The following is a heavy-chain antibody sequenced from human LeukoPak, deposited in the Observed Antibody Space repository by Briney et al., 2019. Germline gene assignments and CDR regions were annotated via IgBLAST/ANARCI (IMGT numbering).Heavy chain of an antibody. Sequence: GASVKVSCKASGGTFSSYAISWVRQAPGQGLEWMGGIIPIFGTTNYAQKFQGRVTITRNTSISTAYMELSSLRSEDTAVYYCARGLYGGRRRYYYMDVWGKGTTVTVSS. J-gene: IGHJ6*03. D-gene: IGHD4-23*01. V-gene: IGHV1-69*05. CDR2: IIPIFGTT. CDR1: GGTFSSYA. CDR3: ARGLYGGRRRYYYMDV.